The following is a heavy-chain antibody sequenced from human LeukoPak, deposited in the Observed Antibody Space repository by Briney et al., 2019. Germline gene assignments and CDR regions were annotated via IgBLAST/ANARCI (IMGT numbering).Heavy chain of an antibody. Sequence: SETLSLTCTASGGSISSYYWSWIRQPPGKGLEWIGYIYYSGSTNYNPSLKSRVTISVDTSKNQFSLKLSSVTAADTAVYYCASGASLGGYYYGMDVWGQGTTVTVSS. CDR1: GGSISSYY. V-gene: IGHV4-59*08. CDR3: ASGASLGGYYYGMDV. J-gene: IGHJ6*02. CDR2: IYYSGST. D-gene: IGHD3-16*01.